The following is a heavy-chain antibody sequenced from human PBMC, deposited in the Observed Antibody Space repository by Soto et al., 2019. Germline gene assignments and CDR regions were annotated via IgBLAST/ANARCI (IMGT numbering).Heavy chain of an antibody. CDR2: SRNKANSYST. J-gene: IGHJ3*02. V-gene: IGHV3-72*01. CDR1: GFTLSDHY. D-gene: IGHD3-3*01. Sequence: EVQLVESGGGLVQPGESLRLSCAASGFTLSDHYMDWVRQAPGKGLEWVGRSRNKANSYSTEYAASVKGRFVFSRDESKNSLYLQMNSLKAEDTALYYCARRKARITKFGVVEASDIWGQGTMVTVS. CDR3: ARRKARITKFGVVEASDI.